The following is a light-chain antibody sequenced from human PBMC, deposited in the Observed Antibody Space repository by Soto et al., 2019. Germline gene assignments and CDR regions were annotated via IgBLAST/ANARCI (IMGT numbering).Light chain of an antibody. CDR3: CSYAGNSTSLEV. CDR2: EVS. CDR1: SSDVGSYNL. V-gene: IGLV2-23*02. Sequence: QSALTQPASVSGSPGQSITISCTGTSSDVGSYNLVSWYQQHPGKAPKLMIYEVSKRPSGVSNRFSGSKSGNTASLTISGLQADDEADYYCCSYAGNSTSLEVFGGGTKLTVL. J-gene: IGLJ2*01.